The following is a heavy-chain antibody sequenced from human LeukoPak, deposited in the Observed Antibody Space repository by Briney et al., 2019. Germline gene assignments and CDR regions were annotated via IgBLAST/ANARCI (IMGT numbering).Heavy chain of an antibody. CDR2: IINSGGST. Sequence: PGGSLRLSCAASGFTFSTYAMNWVCQAPGRGLEWVSTIINSGGSTYYADSVKGRFTISRDNSKNTLYLQMNSLRAEDTAVYYCAKDIYGDYGGLDYWGQGTLVTVSS. J-gene: IGHJ4*02. CDR1: GFTFSTYA. D-gene: IGHD4-17*01. CDR3: AKDIYGDYGGLDY. V-gene: IGHV3-23*01.